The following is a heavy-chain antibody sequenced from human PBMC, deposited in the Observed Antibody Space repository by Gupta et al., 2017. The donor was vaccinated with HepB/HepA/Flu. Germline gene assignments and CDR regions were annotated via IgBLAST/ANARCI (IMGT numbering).Heavy chain of an antibody. CDR1: GFSLTTTGMC. D-gene: IGHD3-10*01. V-gene: IGHV2-70*13. J-gene: IGHJ4*02. CDR3: ARTYASGSYCDY. Sequence: QVTLRESGPALVQPTPTLTLTCTFSGFSLTTTGMCVSWIRKSPGKALEWLALIDWDGIPYYSKSLKRGVTISKGTSNNQVVLKMTNVAPVDTATYLCARTYASGSYCDYGGQGILVTVSP. CDR2: IDWDGIP.